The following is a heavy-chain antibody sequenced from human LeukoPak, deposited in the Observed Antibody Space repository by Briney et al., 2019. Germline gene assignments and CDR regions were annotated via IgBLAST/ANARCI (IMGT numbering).Heavy chain of an antibody. CDR1: GGSISSSSYY. CDR2: IYYSGSI. J-gene: IGHJ6*01. Sequence: PETLSLTCTVSGGSISSSSYYWGWIRQPPGKGLEWIGSIYYSGSIYYNSSLKSRVPISVDQSKIQLSLKLRSVTAADTAVYYCARDHHDRSGYYPRFYYGMDVWGQGTTVTVSS. D-gene: IGHD3-22*01. CDR3: ARDHHDRSGYYPRFYYGMDV. V-gene: IGHV4-39*07.